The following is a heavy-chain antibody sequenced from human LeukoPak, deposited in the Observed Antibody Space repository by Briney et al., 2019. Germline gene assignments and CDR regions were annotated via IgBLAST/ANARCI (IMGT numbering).Heavy chain of an antibody. J-gene: IGHJ6*03. CDR2: IIPIFGTA. V-gene: IGHV1-69*13. CDR3: ARDRIAAAGTGSYYYYYMDV. Sequence: SVKVSCKASGGTFSSYAISWVRQAPGQGLEWMGGIIPIFGTANYAQKFQGRVTITADESTSTAHMELSSLRSEDTAVYYCARDRIAAAGTGSYYYYYMDVWGKGTTVTVSS. D-gene: IGHD6-13*01. CDR1: GGTFSSYA.